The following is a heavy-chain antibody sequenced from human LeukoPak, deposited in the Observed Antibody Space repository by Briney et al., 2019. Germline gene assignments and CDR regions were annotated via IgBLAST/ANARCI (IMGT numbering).Heavy chain of an antibody. Sequence: ASVKVSCKASGYTFTGYYMHWVRQAPGQGLEWMGWINPNSGGTNYAQKYQGRVTMTRDTSISTAYMELSRLRSDDTAVYYCARHIQNDFWSGYYIPSGFDPWGQGTLVTVSS. V-gene: IGHV1-2*02. D-gene: IGHD3-3*01. CDR3: ARHIQNDFWSGYYIPSGFDP. CDR1: GYTFTGYY. J-gene: IGHJ5*02. CDR2: INPNSGGT.